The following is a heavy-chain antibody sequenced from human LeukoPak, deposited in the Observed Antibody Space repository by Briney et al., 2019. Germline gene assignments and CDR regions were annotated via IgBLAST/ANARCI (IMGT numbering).Heavy chain of an antibody. V-gene: IGHV4-4*07. D-gene: IGHD6-19*01. J-gene: IGHJ5*02. Sequence: PSETLSLTCSVFAGSISSYYWSWIRQPAGKGLEWIGRIYTSGSTNYNPSLKSRVTMSVDTSKNQFSLKLSSVTAADTAVYYCARDLSLAVAGRNNWFDPWGQGTLVTVSS. CDR3: ARDLSLAVAGRNNWFDP. CDR2: IYTSGST. CDR1: AGSISSYY.